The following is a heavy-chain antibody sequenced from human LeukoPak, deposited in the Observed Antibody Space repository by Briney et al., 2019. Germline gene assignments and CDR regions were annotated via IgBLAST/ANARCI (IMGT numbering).Heavy chain of an antibody. CDR1: GYTFTGYY. J-gene: IGHJ4*02. Sequence: ASVKVSCKASGYTFTGYYMYWVRQAPGQGLEWMGWINPNSGGTNYAQKFQGRVTMTRDTSISAAYMELSRLRSDDTAVYYCARGGAGEGYCSSSSCYGHDYWGQGTLVTVSS. CDR3: ARGGAGEGYCSSSSCYGHDY. CDR2: INPNSGGT. V-gene: IGHV1-2*02. D-gene: IGHD2-15*01.